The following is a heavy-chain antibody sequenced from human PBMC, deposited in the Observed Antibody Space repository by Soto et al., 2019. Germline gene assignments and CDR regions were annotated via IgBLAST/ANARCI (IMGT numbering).Heavy chain of an antibody. Sequence: QVQLVQSGAEVKKPGASVKVSCKASGYTFTSYGISWVRQAPGQGLEWMGWISAYNGNTNYAQKLQGRVTMTTDTSTRTAYMELRSLRSDDTGVYYCARVGRSITIFGVVTRGPFDYWGQGTLVTVSS. CDR3: ARVGRSITIFGVVTRGPFDY. V-gene: IGHV1-18*01. CDR2: ISAYNGNT. D-gene: IGHD3-3*01. CDR1: GYTFTSYG. J-gene: IGHJ4*02.